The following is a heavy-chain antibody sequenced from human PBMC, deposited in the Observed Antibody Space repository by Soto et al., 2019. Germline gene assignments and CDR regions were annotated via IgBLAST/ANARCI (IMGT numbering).Heavy chain of an antibody. CDR3: ARGNQELDY. V-gene: IGHV1-3*01. D-gene: IGHD1-26*01. Sequence: QVQIVQSGAEVKKPGASVRVSCKASGYIFTSYVMHWVRQAPGQRLEWMGWINAGNGNTKYSPKYQGRVTITRDTSASAAHMDLSSLTSEDTAVYFCARGNQELDYWGQGTLVIVSS. CDR1: GYIFTSYV. J-gene: IGHJ4*02. CDR2: INAGNGNT.